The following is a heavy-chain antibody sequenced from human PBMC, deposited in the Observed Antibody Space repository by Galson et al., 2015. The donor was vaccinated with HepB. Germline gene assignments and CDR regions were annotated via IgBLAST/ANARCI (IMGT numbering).Heavy chain of an antibody. D-gene: IGHD3-22*01. J-gene: IGHJ6*02. CDR3: ARVIVVSRDYYYGMGV. V-gene: IGHV1-69*13. CDR1: GGTFSSYA. CDR2: IIPIFGTA. Sequence: SVKVSCKASGGTFSSYAISWVRQAPGQGLEWMGGIIPIFGTANYAQKFQGRVTITADESTSTAYMELSSLRSEDTAVYYCARVIVVSRDYYYGMGVWGQGTTVTVSS.